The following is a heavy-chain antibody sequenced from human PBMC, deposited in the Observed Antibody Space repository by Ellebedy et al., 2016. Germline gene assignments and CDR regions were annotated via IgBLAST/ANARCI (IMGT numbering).Heavy chain of an antibody. J-gene: IGHJ4*02. CDR1: GYTFTSYD. Sequence: ASVKVSCXASGYTFTSYDINWVRQATGQGLEWMGWMNPNSGNTGYAQKFQGRVTMTRNTSISTAYMELSSLRSEDTAVYYCARGRGRSGSYHNGYWGQGTLVTVSS. CDR3: ARGRGRSGSYHNGY. CDR2: MNPNSGNT. D-gene: IGHD1-26*01. V-gene: IGHV1-8*01.